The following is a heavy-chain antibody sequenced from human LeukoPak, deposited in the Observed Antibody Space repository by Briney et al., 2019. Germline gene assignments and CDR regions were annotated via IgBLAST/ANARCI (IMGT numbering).Heavy chain of an antibody. CDR3: ARDYDILTGYYRAPNWFDP. V-gene: IGHV1-69*05. J-gene: IGHJ5*02. CDR2: IIPIFGTA. CDR1: GGTFSSYA. Sequence: SVKVSSKASGGTFSSYAISWVRQAPGQGLEWMGGIIPIFGTANYAQKFQGRVTITRDTSASTAYMELSSLRSEDTAVYYCARDYDILTGYYRAPNWFDPWGQGTLVTVSS. D-gene: IGHD3-9*01.